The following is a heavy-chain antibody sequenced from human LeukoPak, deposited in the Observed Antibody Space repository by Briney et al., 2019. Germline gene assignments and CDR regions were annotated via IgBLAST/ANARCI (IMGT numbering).Heavy chain of an antibody. CDR3: ARVIVATTLDY. J-gene: IGHJ4*02. CDR1: GFTFSSYG. CDR2: ISGSGGST. V-gene: IGHV3-23*01. D-gene: IGHD5-12*01. Sequence: GGSLRLSCAASGFTFSSYGMSWVRQAPGKGLEWVSAISGSGGSTYYADSVKGRFTISRDNSKNTLYLQMNSLRAEDTAVYYCARVIVATTLDYWGQGTLVTVSS.